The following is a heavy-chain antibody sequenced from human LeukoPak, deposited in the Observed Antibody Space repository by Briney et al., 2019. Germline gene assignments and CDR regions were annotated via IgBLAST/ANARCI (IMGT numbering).Heavy chain of an antibody. CDR1: RFTFSSYS. Sequence: PGGSLRLSCAASRFTFSSYSMNWVRQAPGKGLEWVSSISSSSSYIYYADSVKGRFTISRDNAKNSLYLQMNSLRAEDTAVYYCAREAGGYCSGGSCSDTGGFDPWGQGTLVTVSS. D-gene: IGHD2-15*01. CDR3: AREAGGYCSGGSCSDTGGFDP. J-gene: IGHJ5*02. V-gene: IGHV3-21*01. CDR2: ISSSSSYI.